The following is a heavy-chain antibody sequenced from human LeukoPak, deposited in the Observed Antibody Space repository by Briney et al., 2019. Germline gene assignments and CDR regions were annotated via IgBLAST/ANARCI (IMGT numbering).Heavy chain of an antibody. CDR2: ISGSGGST. CDR1: GFTFSSYE. J-gene: IGHJ4*02. Sequence: GGSLRLSCAASGFTFSSYEMNWVRQAPGKGLEWVSAISGSGGSTYYADSVKGRFTISRDNSKNTLYLQMNSLRAEDTAVYYCAKDYGDYGGGYDYWGQGTLVTVSS. CDR3: AKDYGDYGGGYDY. V-gene: IGHV3-23*01. D-gene: IGHD4-17*01.